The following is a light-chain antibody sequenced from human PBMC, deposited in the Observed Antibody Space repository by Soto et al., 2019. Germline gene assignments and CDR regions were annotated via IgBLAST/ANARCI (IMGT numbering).Light chain of an antibody. J-gene: IGKJ5*01. CDR2: GAS. Sequence: GTLCLSVGVGVTLSFGAIQSVSSSYLAWDQQKPGQAPRLLIFGASNRATGIPDRFSGSGSGTDFTLAISRLEPEDFAVYYCQQYGSSPLIPFGQGTRLEIK. V-gene: IGKV3-20*01. CDR1: QSVSSSY. CDR3: QQYGSSPLIP.